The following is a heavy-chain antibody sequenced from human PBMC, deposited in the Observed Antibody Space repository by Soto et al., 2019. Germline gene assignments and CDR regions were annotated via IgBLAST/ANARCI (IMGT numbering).Heavy chain of an antibody. CDR3: DMSLSISTXDTKDFANGSDRPYDYLGIDV. D-gene: IGHD3-10*01. V-gene: IGHV5-10-1*01. J-gene: IGHJ6*02. CDR2: IDPSDSYT. CDR1: GYSFTSYW. Sequence: GESLKISCKGSGYSFTSYWISWVRQMPGKGLEWMGRIDPSDSYTNYSPSFQGHVTISADKSISTAYLQWSSLKASDTAMHYCDMSLSISTXDTKDFANGSDRPYDYLGIDVWGQGNTVTVSS.